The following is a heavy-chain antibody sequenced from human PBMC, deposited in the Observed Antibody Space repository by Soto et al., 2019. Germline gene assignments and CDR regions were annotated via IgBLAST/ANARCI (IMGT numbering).Heavy chain of an antibody. CDR1: GYTLTELS. CDR3: ATVMNNWNDIPAFDI. V-gene: IGHV1-24*01. Sequence: ASVKVSCKVSGYTLTELSMHWVRQAPGKGLEWMGGFDPEDGETIYAQKFQGRVTMTEDTSTDTAYMELSSLRSEDTAVCYCATVMNNWNDIPAFDIWGQGTMVTVSS. D-gene: IGHD1-20*01. CDR2: FDPEDGET. J-gene: IGHJ3*02.